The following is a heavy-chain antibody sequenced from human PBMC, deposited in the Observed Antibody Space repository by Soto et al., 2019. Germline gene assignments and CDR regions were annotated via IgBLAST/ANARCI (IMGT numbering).Heavy chain of an antibody. Sequence: ASVKVSCKASRYTFITCDINWVRQATGQGLEWMGWMNPSNGNAGYAQNFQGRVTMTRNTSISTAYMELSSLRSDDTAVYFCARRKESWGPNYSDSWGQGSLVTVSS. D-gene: IGHD3-16*01. CDR2: MNPSNGNA. V-gene: IGHV1-8*01. J-gene: IGHJ4*02. CDR1: RYTFITCD. CDR3: ARRKESWGPNYSDS.